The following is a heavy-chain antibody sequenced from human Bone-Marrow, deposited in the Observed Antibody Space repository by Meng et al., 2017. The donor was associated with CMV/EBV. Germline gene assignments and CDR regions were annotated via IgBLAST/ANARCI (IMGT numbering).Heavy chain of an antibody. CDR2: ISYDGSNK. V-gene: IGHV3-30-3*01. Sequence: QVQLVESGGGVVQPGRSLRLSCAASGFTFSSYAMHWVHQAPGKGLEWVAVISYDGSNKYYADSVKGRFTISRDNSKNTLYLQMNSLRAEDTAVYYCARDYYHNWGQGTLVTVSS. J-gene: IGHJ4*02. D-gene: IGHD3-9*01. CDR3: ARDYYHN. CDR1: GFTFSSYA.